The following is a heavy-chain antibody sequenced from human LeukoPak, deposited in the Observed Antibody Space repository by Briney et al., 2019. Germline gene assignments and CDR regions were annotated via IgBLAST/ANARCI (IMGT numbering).Heavy chain of an antibody. CDR3: AREYCSSTSCYSPHHDY. CDR2: INSDGSST. V-gene: IGHV3-74*01. CDR1: GFTFSSYW. Sequence: GGSLRLSCAASGFTFSSYWMHWVRQAPGKGLVWVSRINSDGSSTSYADSVKGRFTISRDNAKNTLYLQMNSLRAEDTAVYYCAREYCSSTSCYSPHHDYWGQGTLVTVSS. J-gene: IGHJ4*02. D-gene: IGHD2-2*01.